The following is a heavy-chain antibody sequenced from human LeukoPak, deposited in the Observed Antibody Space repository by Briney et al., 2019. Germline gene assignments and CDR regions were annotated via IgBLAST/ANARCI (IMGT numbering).Heavy chain of an antibody. Sequence: GGSLRLSCAASGFTVNSNYMGWVRQAPGKGLEWVSVIFGGGSTYYADSVKGRFTISRDTSRNTLYLQMNSLRAEDSAVYYCARVLSDSTGWYHFDYWGQGTLVTVSS. D-gene: IGHD6-19*01. CDR3: ARVLSDSTGWYHFDY. J-gene: IGHJ4*02. V-gene: IGHV3-53*01. CDR2: IFGGGST. CDR1: GFTVNSNY.